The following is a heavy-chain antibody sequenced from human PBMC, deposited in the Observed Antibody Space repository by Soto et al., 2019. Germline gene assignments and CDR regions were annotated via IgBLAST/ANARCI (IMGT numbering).Heavy chain of an antibody. J-gene: IGHJ3*01. D-gene: IGHD2-15*01. CDR2: ILPFFGTA. V-gene: IGHV1-69*12. CDR1: GGSFSREA. CDR3: ARRHEFGGNSDAFDV. Sequence: QVQLVQSGAEVKKPGSSVKVSCKASGGSFSREAINWVRQAPGQGPEWMGGILPFFGTADYAQKFQGRVTITADVSTTTAYMELSNLTFEDTAVYYCARRHEFGGNSDAFDVWCQGTMVTVSS.